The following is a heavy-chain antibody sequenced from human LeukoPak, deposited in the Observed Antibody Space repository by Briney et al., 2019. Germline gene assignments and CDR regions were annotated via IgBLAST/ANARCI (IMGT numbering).Heavy chain of an antibody. CDR1: GFTFSSYW. V-gene: IGHV3-7*01. D-gene: IGHD3-22*01. CDR3: ARDRALYDRSGYFYTEDDY. J-gene: IGHJ4*02. CDR2: IKQDGTET. Sequence: GGSLRLSCAASGFTFSSYWMSWVRQAPGKGLEWVANIKQDGTETYYVDSVKGRFTISRDNAKNSAFLQMNSLRAEDTAVYFCARDRALYDRSGYFYTEDDYWGQGTQVTVSS.